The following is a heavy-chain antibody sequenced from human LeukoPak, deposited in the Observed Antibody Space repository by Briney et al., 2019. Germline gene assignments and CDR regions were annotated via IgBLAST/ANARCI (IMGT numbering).Heavy chain of an antibody. V-gene: IGHV1-2*02. D-gene: IGHD3-3*01. CDR1: GYTFTGYY. CDR2: INPNSGGT. Sequence: ASVKVSCKASGYTFTGYYMHWVRQAPGQGLEWMGWINPNSGGTNYAQKFQGRVTMTRDTSISTVYMELSRLRSDDTAVYYCARDRPLRFLEWSHPWFDPWGQGTLVTVSS. CDR3: ARDRPLRFLEWSHPWFDP. J-gene: IGHJ5*02.